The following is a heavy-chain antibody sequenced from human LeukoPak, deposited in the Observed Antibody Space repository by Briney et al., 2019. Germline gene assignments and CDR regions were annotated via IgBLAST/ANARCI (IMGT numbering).Heavy chain of an antibody. J-gene: IGHJ6*02. CDR1: GYTFTSYG. CDR2: ISAYNGNT. V-gene: IGHV1-18*01. Sequence: ASVTVSCKASGYTFTSYGINWVRQPRCQGLEWMGWISAYNGNTNYAQMLQGRVTMTTDTSTSTAHMELRSLRSDDTAVYYCARAVPYYGSGMDYYGMDVWGQGTTVTVSS. D-gene: IGHD3-10*01. CDR3: ARAVPYYGSGMDYYGMDV.